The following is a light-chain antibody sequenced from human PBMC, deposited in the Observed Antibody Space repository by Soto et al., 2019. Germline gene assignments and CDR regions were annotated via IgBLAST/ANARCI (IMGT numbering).Light chain of an antibody. CDR1: TSEVGAYNY. CDR2: EAS. V-gene: IGLV2-14*01. CDR3: ISITGSSSPVV. Sequence: QSVLTQPASVSGSPGQSITISCTGSTSEVGAYNYVSWHKHHPGQAPQLMIYEASNRPSGVSNRFSGSKSGNTASLTISGLQAGDEGDYYYISITGSSSPVVSGTGGKVTVL. J-gene: IGLJ1*01.